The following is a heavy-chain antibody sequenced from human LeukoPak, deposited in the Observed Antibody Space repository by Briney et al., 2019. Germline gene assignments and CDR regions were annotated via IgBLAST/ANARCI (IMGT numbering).Heavy chain of an antibody. CDR3: ARDSRAYCSGGSCVSIDY. CDR2: INPNSGGT. Sequence: ASVKVSCKASGYTFTGYYMNWVRQAPGQGLEWMGWINPNSGGTNYAQKSQGRVTMTRDTSISTAYMELSSLRSDDTAVYYCARDSRAYCSGGSCVSIDYWGQGTLVTVSS. D-gene: IGHD2-15*01. J-gene: IGHJ4*02. V-gene: IGHV1-2*02. CDR1: GYTFTGYY.